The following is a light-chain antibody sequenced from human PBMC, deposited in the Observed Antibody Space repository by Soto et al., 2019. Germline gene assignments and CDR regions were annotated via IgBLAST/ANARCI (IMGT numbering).Light chain of an antibody. Sequence: DIQMTQSPSSLSASVGDRVTITCQASQDISIHLNWYQQKPGKAPKLLIYGASSLAAGVSSGFSGSASGADFTFTISSLQPEDIATYYCQQSDKLPLTFGGGTKVEI. CDR1: QDISIH. V-gene: IGKV1-33*01. J-gene: IGKJ4*01. CDR3: QQSDKLPLT. CDR2: GAS.